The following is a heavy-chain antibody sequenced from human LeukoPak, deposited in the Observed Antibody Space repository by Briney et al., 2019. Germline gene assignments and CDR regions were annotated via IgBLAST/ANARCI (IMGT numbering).Heavy chain of an antibody. Sequence: ASVKVSCKVSGYTLTELSMHWVRQAPGKGLEWMGGFDPEDGETIYAQKFQGRVTMTEDTSTDTAYMELSSLRSEDTAVYYCATDYYYDSSGYYFPFDYWGQGTLVTVSS. V-gene: IGHV1-24*01. CDR2: FDPEDGET. CDR3: ATDYYYDSSGYYFPFDY. J-gene: IGHJ4*02. CDR1: GYTLTELS. D-gene: IGHD3-22*01.